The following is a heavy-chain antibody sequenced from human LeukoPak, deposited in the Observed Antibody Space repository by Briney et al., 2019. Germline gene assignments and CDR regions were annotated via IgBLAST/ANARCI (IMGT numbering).Heavy chain of an antibody. CDR3: AKDVYDTSGYYGLMSDH. D-gene: IGHD3-22*01. J-gene: IGHJ4*02. CDR2: ISRSGDST. Sequence: GGSRRLSCTASGFTFSSYAMSWVRQTPGKGVEWVASISRSGDSTNYADSVKGRFTISRDNSKNTLSLQMTSLRAEDTAIYYCAKDVYDTSGYYGLMSDHWGRGTLVTVSS. CDR1: GFTFSSYA. V-gene: IGHV3-23*01.